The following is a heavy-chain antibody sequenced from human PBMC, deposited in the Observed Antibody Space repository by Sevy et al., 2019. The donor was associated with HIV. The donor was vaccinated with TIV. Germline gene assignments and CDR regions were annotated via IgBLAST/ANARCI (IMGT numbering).Heavy chain of an antibody. J-gene: IGHJ6*02. D-gene: IGHD5-12*01. CDR1: GYNFINYG. V-gene: IGHV1-18*01. CDR3: GKCTLWVYDPTNRKCGMDV. Sequence: ASVKVSCKASGYNFINYGFSWVRQAPGQGLEWVGGSSPFTGSPNYPQRLQDRVTVTTDTATNTAYMELRNLRSDDTAVYYCGKCTLWVYDPTNRKCGMDVWGQGTTVTVSS. CDR2: SSPFTGSP.